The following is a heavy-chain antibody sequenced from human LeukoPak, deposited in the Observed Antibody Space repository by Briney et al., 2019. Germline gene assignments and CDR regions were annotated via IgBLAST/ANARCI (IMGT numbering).Heavy chain of an antibody. J-gene: IGHJ4*02. D-gene: IGHD6-19*01. CDR3: AREFGYNSGWFLDY. V-gene: IGHV4-59*01. CDR1: GGSMSGYY. CDR2: IYYFGST. Sequence: SETLSLTCSVSGGSMSGYYWSWIRQPPGKGLEWIGYIYYFGSTNYNPSLKSRVTISVDTSKKQFPLKLSSVTAADTAVYYCAREFGYNSGWFLDYWGQGTLVTVSS.